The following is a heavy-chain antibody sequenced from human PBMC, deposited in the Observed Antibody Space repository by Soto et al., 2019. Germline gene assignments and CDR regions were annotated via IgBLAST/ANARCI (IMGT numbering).Heavy chain of an antibody. J-gene: IGHJ2*01. CDR3: ASAPLWGTAIVLWYFDL. Sequence: QVQLVESGGGVVQPGRSLRLSCAASGFTFSSYAMHWVRQAPGKGLEWVAVISYDGSNKYYADSVKGRFTISRDNSKNXXYLQMNSRRAEDTAGYYCASAPLWGTAIVLWYFDLWGRGTLVTVSS. CDR1: GFTFSSYA. CDR2: ISYDGSNK. D-gene: IGHD5-18*01. V-gene: IGHV3-30-3*01.